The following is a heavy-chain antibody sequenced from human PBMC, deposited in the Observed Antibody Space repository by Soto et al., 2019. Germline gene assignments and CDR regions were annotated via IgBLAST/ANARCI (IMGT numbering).Heavy chain of an antibody. CDR2: IYWNDDK. J-gene: IGHJ4*02. CDR3: AHSGSDWTFDY. V-gene: IGHV2-5*01. D-gene: IGHD1-26*01. CDR1: GFSLSTSGLG. Sequence: QITLKESGPTLVKPTQPLTLTGTFSGFSLSTSGLGVGWIRQPPGKALEWLALIYWNDDKRYSPSLKSRLTITKDTSHNPVVLTMTNMDPVDTATYYCAHSGSDWTFDYWGQGPLVTVSS.